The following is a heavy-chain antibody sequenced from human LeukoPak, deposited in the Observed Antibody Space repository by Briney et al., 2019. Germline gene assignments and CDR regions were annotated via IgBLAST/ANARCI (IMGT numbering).Heavy chain of an antibody. J-gene: IGHJ3*02. CDR2: ISSSSSYI. CDR3: ARGSNRGVDAFDI. V-gene: IGHV3-21*01. Sequence: GGSLRLSCAASGFTFSSYSMNWVRQAPGKGLEWVSSISSSSSYIYYADSVKGRFTISRDNAKNSLYLQMNSLRAEDTAVYYCARGSNRGVDAFDIWGQGTMVTVSS. D-gene: IGHD3-10*01. CDR1: GFTFSSYS.